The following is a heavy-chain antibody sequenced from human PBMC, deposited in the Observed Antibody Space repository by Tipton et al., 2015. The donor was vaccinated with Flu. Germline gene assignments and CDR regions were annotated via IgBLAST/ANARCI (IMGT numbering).Heavy chain of an antibody. CDR3: ANLVGTTGKGY. CDR1: GGSISSYY. J-gene: IGHJ4*02. V-gene: IGHV4-59*01. Sequence: TLSLTCTVSGGSISSYYWSWIRQPPGKGLEWIGYIPYSGTTNYNPSLESRVTISVDTSKNQFSLKLNSVTAADTAVYYCANLVGTTGKGYWGQGTLVTVSS. CDR2: IPYSGTT. D-gene: IGHD1-26*01.